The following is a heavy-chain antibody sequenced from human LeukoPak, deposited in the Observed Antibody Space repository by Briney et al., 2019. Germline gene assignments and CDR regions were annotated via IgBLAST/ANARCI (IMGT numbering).Heavy chain of an antibody. V-gene: IGHV3-74*01. CDR3: ARGSYYGDYEFDY. Sequence: GGSLRLSCAASGFTFSSYAMSWVRQAPGKGLVWVSHINSDGSGTSYADSVKGRFTISRDNAKNTLYLQMNSLRAEDTAVYYCARGSYYGDYEFDYWGQGTLVTVSS. CDR2: INSDGSGT. D-gene: IGHD4-17*01. CDR1: GFTFSSYA. J-gene: IGHJ4*02.